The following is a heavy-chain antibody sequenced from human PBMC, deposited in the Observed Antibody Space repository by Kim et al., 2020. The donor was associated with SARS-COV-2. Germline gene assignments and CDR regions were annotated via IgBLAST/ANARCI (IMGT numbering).Heavy chain of an antibody. CDR3: AKDIVALGSSGSDY. D-gene: IGHD6-19*01. J-gene: IGHJ4*02. V-gene: IGHV3-9*01. Sequence: ADSEKGRFTNSRDNAKNSLYLQMNSLRAEDTALYYCAKDIVALGSSGSDYWGQGTLVTVSS.